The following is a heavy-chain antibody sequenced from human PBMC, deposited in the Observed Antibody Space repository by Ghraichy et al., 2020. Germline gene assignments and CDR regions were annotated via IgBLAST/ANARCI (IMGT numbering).Heavy chain of an antibody. Sequence: GGSLRLSCKGSGFPFSRYAMHWVRQAPGKGLEWVALRSPDKETKFYADSVRGRFTISRDDSKSTLFLRMNNLRPEDTGMYYCARGDDGSPDSWGPGTLVIVSS. CDR3: ARGDDGSPDS. D-gene: IGHD1-26*01. CDR2: RSPDKETK. J-gene: IGHJ4*02. V-gene: IGHV3-30*03. CDR1: GFPFSRYA.